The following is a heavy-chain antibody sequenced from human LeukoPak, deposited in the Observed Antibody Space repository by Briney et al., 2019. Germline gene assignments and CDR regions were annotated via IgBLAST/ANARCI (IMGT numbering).Heavy chain of an antibody. J-gene: IGHJ4*02. D-gene: IGHD3-3*02. V-gene: IGHV3-23*01. CDR3: ARIGSAAFTDY. CDR1: GFTFSSYA. Sequence: PGGSLRLPCAASGFTFSSYAMSWVRQAPGKGLEWVSVISGSGGGPYYADSVKGRFTISRDNSKNTLYLQMNSLRAEDTAVYYCARIGSAAFTDYWGQGTLVTVSS. CDR2: ISGSGGGP.